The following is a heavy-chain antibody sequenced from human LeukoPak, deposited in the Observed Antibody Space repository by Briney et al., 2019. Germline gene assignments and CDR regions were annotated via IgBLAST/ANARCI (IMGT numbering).Heavy chain of an antibody. V-gene: IGHV3-23*01. CDR1: GFTFSSYG. Sequence: GGSLRLSCAASGFTFSSYGMSWVRQAPGKGLEWVSAISGSGGSTYYADSVKGRFTISRDNSKNTLYLQMNSLRAEDTAVYYCAKPIGYYYDSSGYYPFDYWGQGTLVTVSS. D-gene: IGHD3-22*01. CDR2: ISGSGGST. CDR3: AKPIGYYYDSSGYYPFDY. J-gene: IGHJ4*02.